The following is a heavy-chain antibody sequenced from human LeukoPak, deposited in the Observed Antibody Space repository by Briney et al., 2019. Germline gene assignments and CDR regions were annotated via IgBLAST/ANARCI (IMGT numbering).Heavy chain of an antibody. Sequence: ASVKVSCMASGFTFTSYYVYCVRQALGQGLEWVCTIYPNDGSTTHAQKFQGRVTVTRDTSTSTLYLELSSLIFEDTAVYYCARDGGNNHYGSGSFYNVPNYWGQGTLVTVSS. CDR3: ARDGGNNHYGSGSFYNVPNY. V-gene: IGHV1-46*01. J-gene: IGHJ4*02. CDR1: GFTFTSYY. CDR2: IYPNDGST. D-gene: IGHD3-10*01.